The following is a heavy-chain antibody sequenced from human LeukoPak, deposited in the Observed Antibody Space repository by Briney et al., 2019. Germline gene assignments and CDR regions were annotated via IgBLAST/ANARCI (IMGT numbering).Heavy chain of an antibody. CDR2: INPNSGGT. V-gene: IGHV1-2*04. CDR1: GYTFTGYY. J-gene: IGHJ4*02. Sequence: SVKVSCKASGYTFTGYYMHWVRQAPGQGLEWMGWINPNSGGTNYAQKFQGWVTMTRGTSISTAYMELSRLRSDDTAVYYCARDLRGHFDWLSECYFDYWGQGTLVTVSS. D-gene: IGHD3-9*01. CDR3: ARDLRGHFDWLSECYFDY.